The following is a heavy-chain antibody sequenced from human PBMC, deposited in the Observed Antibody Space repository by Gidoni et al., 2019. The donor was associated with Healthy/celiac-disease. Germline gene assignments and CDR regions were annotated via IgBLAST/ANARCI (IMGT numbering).Heavy chain of an antibody. J-gene: IGHJ4*02. D-gene: IGHD6-19*01. CDR2: ISYDRSNK. CDR1: GFTFCSWG. Sequence: QVLLVESGGGLAHPGSSLRLSCADSGFTFCSWGMHWVRQAPGKGLAGVAVISYDRSNKYYANAVKGRFTIARDNSKNTLYLQMNSLRAEDTAVYYCAKDISAGYSSGCYDYWGQGTLVTVSS. V-gene: IGHV3-30*18. CDR3: AKDISAGYSSGCYDY.